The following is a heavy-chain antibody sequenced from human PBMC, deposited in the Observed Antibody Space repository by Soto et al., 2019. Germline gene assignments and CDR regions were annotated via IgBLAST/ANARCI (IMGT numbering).Heavy chain of an antibody. CDR3: ASHYDMWSGYLSPVDY. CDR1: GYTFSDDY. Sequence: QVQLVESGGDLVKRGGSLRLSCAASGYTFSDDYMSWIRQAPGKGLEWISYIDTSSTKIYYAYSVKGRFTISRDNAKNSLYLEMNSLRDEDTAVYYCASHYDMWSGYLSPVDYWGQGTLVTVSS. D-gene: IGHD3-3*01. V-gene: IGHV3-11*01. J-gene: IGHJ4*02. CDR2: IDTSSTKI.